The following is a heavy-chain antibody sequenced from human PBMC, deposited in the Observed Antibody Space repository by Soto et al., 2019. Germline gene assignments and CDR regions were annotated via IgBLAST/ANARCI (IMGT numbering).Heavy chain of an antibody. J-gene: IGHJ4*02. Sequence: SPTLSLTCAVYGGSFSGYYWSWIRQPPGKGLEWIGEINHSGSTNYNPSLKSRVTISVDTSKNQFSLKLSSVTAADTAVYYCARGRIYDYIWGSYRYPDYWGQGTLVTVSS. D-gene: IGHD3-16*02. CDR2: INHSGST. V-gene: IGHV4-34*01. CDR3: ARGRIYDYIWGSYRYPDY. CDR1: GGSFSGYY.